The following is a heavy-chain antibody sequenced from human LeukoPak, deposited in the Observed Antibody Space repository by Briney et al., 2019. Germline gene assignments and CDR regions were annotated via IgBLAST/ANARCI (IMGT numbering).Heavy chain of an antibody. Sequence: GGSLRLSCAASGFTVSSHYMSWVRQTPGKGLEWVSIIYSGGTTYYADSVKGRFTVSRDNSKNTLYLQMNSLRAEDTAVYYCARVPIRGYNFGYIDSWGQGTLVTVSS. D-gene: IGHD5-18*01. CDR2: IYSGGTT. V-gene: IGHV3-66*01. CDR3: ARVPIRGYNFGYIDS. CDR1: GFTVSSHY. J-gene: IGHJ4*02.